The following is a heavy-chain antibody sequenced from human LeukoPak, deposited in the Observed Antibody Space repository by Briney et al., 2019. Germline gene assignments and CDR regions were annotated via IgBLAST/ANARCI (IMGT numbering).Heavy chain of an antibody. D-gene: IGHD2-2*02. CDR1: GFHFLHYW. CDR3: ARYGIKGCSSTNCYTSYYYYGMDV. V-gene: IGHV5-51*01. Sequence: GESLEISCKWPGFHFLHYWIDRGRPLPGKGPGGRGFIFSHDCNTKHSPPFQGQVTISVDKSISTSYVQWSSLKASDTAMYYCARYGIKGCSSTNCYTSYYYYGMDVWGQGTTVTVSS. J-gene: IGHJ6*02. CDR2: IFSHDCNT.